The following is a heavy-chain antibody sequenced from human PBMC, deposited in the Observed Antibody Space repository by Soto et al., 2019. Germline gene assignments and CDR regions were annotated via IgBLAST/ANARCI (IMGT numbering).Heavy chain of an antibody. CDR2: ISYDGSNK. Sequence: QVQLVESGGGVVQPGRSLRLSCAASGFTFSSYAMHWVRQAPGKGLEWVAVISYDGSNKYYADSVKGRFTISRDNSKNPLYLQMNSLRAEDTAVYYCAREWHIVVVVTHWGGYYGMDVWGQGTTVTVSS. CDR3: AREWHIVVVVTHWGGYYGMDV. CDR1: GFTFSSYA. D-gene: IGHD2-15*01. J-gene: IGHJ6*02. V-gene: IGHV3-30-3*01.